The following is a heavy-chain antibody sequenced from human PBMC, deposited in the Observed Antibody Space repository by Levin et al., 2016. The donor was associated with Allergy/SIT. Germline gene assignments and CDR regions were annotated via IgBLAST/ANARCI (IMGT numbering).Heavy chain of an antibody. CDR2: VYHSGTT. V-gene: IGHV4-4*02. D-gene: IGHD4-23*01. Sequence: SETLSLTCVVSGVSIRRTNLWTWVRQPPGKGLEWIGEVYHSGTTNYNPSLKSRVTISLDKSKNQFSLKLNSVTAADTAVYYCAKNSGHSDFDNWGQGTLVTVSS. CDR1: GVSIRRTNL. CDR3: AKNSGHSDFDN. J-gene: IGHJ4*02.